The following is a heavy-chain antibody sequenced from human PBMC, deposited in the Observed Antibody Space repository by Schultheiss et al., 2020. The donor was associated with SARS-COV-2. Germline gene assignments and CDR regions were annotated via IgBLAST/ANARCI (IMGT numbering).Heavy chain of an antibody. V-gene: IGHV3-66*04. CDR1: GLPVNLNY. Sequence: GGSLRLSCAASGLPVNLNYMTWVRQAPGKGLEWVSDIDVDGDTNYADAVKGRFIISRDNSKNTVYLQMNSLRAEDTAVYYCASHLNSNWFDYWGQGTLVTVSS. J-gene: IGHJ4*02. CDR3: ASHLNSNWFDY. CDR2: IDVDGDT. D-gene: IGHD1-1*01.